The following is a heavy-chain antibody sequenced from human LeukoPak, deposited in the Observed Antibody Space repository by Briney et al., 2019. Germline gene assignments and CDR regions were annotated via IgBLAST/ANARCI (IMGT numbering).Heavy chain of an antibody. D-gene: IGHD5-12*01. V-gene: IGHV4-59*11. CDR3: ARQLRSSPDV. Sequence: SETLSLTCTVSGVSISSHYWSWLRQPPGKGLEWIGYIYYSGSTNYNPSLKSRVTISVDTSKNQFSLKLSSVTAADTAVYYCARQLRSSPDVWGKGTTVTVSS. CDR2: IYYSGST. J-gene: IGHJ6*04. CDR1: GVSISSHY.